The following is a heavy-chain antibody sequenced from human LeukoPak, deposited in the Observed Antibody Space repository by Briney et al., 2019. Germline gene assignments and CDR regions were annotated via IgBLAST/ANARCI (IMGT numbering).Heavy chain of an antibody. D-gene: IGHD3-16*01. Sequence: SETLSLTCTVSGASISSSYWSWIRQPAGKGLEWIGRIYSSGSTSYNPSLKSRVTMSLDMSKNQFSLRLSSVTAADTAIYFCARDPAVGANGDYYNHGMDVWGQGTTVLVSS. CDR1: GASISSSY. CDR3: ARDPAVGANGDYYNHGMDV. CDR2: IYSSGST. J-gene: IGHJ6*02. V-gene: IGHV4-4*07.